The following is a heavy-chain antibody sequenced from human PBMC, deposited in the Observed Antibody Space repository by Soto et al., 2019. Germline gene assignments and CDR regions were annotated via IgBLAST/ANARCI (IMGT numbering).Heavy chain of an antibody. Sequence: PGGSLRLSCAASGFTFSSYGMHWVRQAPGKGLEWVAVISYDGSNKYYADSVKGRFTISRDNSKNTLYLQMNSLRAEDTAVYYCAKEGDTAMVSNLYYFDYWGQGTLVTVSS. D-gene: IGHD5-18*01. CDR2: ISYDGSNK. CDR3: AKEGDTAMVSNLYYFDY. J-gene: IGHJ4*02. V-gene: IGHV3-30*18. CDR1: GFTFSSYG.